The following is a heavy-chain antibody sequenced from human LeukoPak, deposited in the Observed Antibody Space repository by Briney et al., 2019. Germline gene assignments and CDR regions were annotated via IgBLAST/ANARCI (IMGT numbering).Heavy chain of an antibody. CDR3: ARGLWFGEGYYYYMDV. CDR2: TYYSGTT. D-gene: IGHD3-10*01. J-gene: IGHJ6*03. CDR1: GGSISSYY. V-gene: IGHV4-59*01. Sequence: SETLSLTCTVSGGSISSYYWSWIRQPPGKGLEWIGYTYYSGTTNYNPSLKSRVTISVDTSKNQFSLKLSSVTAADTAVYYCARGLWFGEGYYYYMDVWGKGTTVTVSS.